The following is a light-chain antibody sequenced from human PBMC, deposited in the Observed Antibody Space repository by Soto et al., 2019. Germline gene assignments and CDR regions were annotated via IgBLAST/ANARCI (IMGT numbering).Light chain of an antibody. Sequence: QTVVTQPPSASGTPGQWVTISCSGGRSNVGSNTVNWYQQVPGTAPKLLIYSNNQRPSGVPDRFSGSKSGTSASLAISGLQSEDEADYYCAAWDDSLKGLVFGGGTKVTVL. V-gene: IGLV1-44*01. CDR1: RSNVGSNT. J-gene: IGLJ2*01. CDR2: SNN. CDR3: AAWDDSLKGLV.